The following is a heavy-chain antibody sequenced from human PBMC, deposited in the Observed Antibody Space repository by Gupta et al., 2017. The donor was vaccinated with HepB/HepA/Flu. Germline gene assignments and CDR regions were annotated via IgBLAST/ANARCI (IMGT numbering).Heavy chain of an antibody. V-gene: IGHV3-72*01. CDR1: GFTFSDHY. J-gene: IGHJ4*02. CDR3: ARGAYRSGSYFFDN. D-gene: IGHD3-10*01. CDR2: SRNKGDSYTT. Sequence: EVQLVASGGGLVQPGGSLRLSCEPSGFTFSDHYMDWVRQAPGKGLEWVGRSRNKGDSYTTDYGASVKDRFTISRDDSKNSLLLQMNSLKIDDTAVYYCARGAYRSGSYFFDNWGQGIQVTVS.